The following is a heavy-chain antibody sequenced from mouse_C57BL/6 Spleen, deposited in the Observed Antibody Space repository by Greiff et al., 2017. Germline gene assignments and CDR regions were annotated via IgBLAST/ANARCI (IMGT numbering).Heavy chain of an antibody. J-gene: IGHJ1*03. Sequence: EVQRVESGGGLVKPGGSLKLSCAASGFTFSDYGMHWVRQAPEKGLEWVAYISSGSSTIYYADTVKGRFTISRDNAKNTLFLQMTSLRSEDTAMYYCARKFTTVVEGFGWYFDVWGTGTTVTVSS. D-gene: IGHD1-1*01. CDR1: GFTFSDYG. CDR2: ISSGSSTI. V-gene: IGHV5-17*01. CDR3: ARKFTTVVEGFGWYFDV.